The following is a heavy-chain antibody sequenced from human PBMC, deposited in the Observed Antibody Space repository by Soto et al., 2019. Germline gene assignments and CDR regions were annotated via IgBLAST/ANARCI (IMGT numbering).Heavy chain of an antibody. V-gene: IGHV4-38-2*02. CDR3: ARALGNYGLDN. Sequence: SESRPLAFSVSGDLERRCYCWGYIRQPPGKGLEWIGSIYHSGDTYFNPSLKSRVTISVDTSKNQFSLELSSVTSADTAVYCCARALGNYGLDNWGQGTLVTVSS. CDR2: IYHSGDT. J-gene: IGHJ4*02. D-gene: IGHD1-7*01. CDR1: GDLERRCYC.